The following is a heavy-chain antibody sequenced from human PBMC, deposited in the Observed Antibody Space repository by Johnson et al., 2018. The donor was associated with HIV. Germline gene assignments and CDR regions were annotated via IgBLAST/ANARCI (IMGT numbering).Heavy chain of an antibody. CDR2: IKQDGSEK. CDR3: ARGGRAHYGDYVADAFDI. CDR1: GFTFSSYW. Sequence: VQLVESGGGLIQPGGSLRLSCAASGFTFSSYWMSWVRQAPGKGLEWVANIKQDGSEKYYVDSVKGRFTISRDNAKNSLYLQMNSLRAEDTAVYYCARGGRAHYGDYVADAFDIWGQGTMVTVSS. D-gene: IGHD4-17*01. J-gene: IGHJ3*02. V-gene: IGHV3-7*02.